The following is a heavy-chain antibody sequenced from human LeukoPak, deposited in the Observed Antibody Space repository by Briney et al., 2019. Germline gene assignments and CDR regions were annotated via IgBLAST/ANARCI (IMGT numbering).Heavy chain of an antibody. CDR3: ARHLLAGTGGDY. V-gene: IGHV3-30*04. CDR1: GFTFSNFP. CDR2: VSHDGSNK. D-gene: IGHD1/OR15-1a*01. J-gene: IGHJ4*02. Sequence: QPGGSLRLSCAASGFTFSNFPMQWVRQAPGKGLEWVAVVSHDGSNKYYADSVKGRFTISRDNSKNTLYLQVSSLRPDDTAVYYCARHLLAGTGGDYWGQGTRVTVSS.